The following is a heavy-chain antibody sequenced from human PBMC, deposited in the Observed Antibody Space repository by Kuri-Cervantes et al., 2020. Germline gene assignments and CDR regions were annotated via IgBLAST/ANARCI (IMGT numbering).Heavy chain of an antibody. CDR2: IKQDGSET. Sequence: GESLKISCVASGFRFSSNWMTWVRQAPGKGLEWVANIKQDGSETYYADSVKGRFTISRDNAKKSLYLQMNSLRAEDTALYYCARGGAGPDAFDTWGQGTMVTVSS. V-gene: IGHV3-7*05. CDR1: GFRFSSNW. CDR3: ARGGAGPDAFDT. D-gene: IGHD1-26*01. J-gene: IGHJ3*02.